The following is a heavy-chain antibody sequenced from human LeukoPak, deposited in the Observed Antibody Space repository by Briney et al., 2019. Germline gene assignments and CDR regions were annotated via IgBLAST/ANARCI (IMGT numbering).Heavy chain of an antibody. CDR3: TRGDTAMVAHGAFDI. CDR1: GFTFSGSA. V-gene: IGHV3-73*01. CDR2: IRSTANGYAT. Sequence: QTGGSLRLSCAASGFTFSGSALHWVRQASGKGLEWVGRIRSTANGYATAYAASVKGRFTISRDDSKNMAYLQMDSLKTEDTAVYYCTRGDTAMVAHGAFDIWGQGTMVTVSS. J-gene: IGHJ3*02. D-gene: IGHD5-18*01.